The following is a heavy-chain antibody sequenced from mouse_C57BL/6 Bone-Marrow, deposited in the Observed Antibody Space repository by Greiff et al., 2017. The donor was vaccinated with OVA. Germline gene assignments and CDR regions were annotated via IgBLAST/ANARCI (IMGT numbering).Heavy chain of an antibody. J-gene: IGHJ3*01. D-gene: IGHD2-5*01. CDR1: GFNIKDDY. Sequence: EVQLQESGAELVRPGASVKLSCTASGFNIKDDYMHWVKQRPDQGLAWIGWIDPENGDTESASKFQGKAPITADTSSNTAYLQLSSLTSEDTADDYCTTCSYYSNPAWCAYWGQGTLVTVSA. V-gene: IGHV14-4*01. CDR2: IDPENGDT. CDR3: TTCSYYSNPAWCAY.